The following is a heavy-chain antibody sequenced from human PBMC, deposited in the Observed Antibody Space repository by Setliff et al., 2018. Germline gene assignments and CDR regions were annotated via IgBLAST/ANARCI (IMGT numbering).Heavy chain of an antibody. Sequence: ASVKVSFKASGYTFTSYGISWVRQAPGQGLEWMGWISAYNGNTNYAQKLQGRVTMTTDTSTSTAYMELRSLRSDDTAVYYCARERGGGGLDYYYYGMDVWGQGTTVTVSS. CDR2: ISAYNGNT. D-gene: IGHD3-10*01. CDR3: ARERGGGGLDYYYYGMDV. CDR1: GYTFTSYG. V-gene: IGHV1-18*01. J-gene: IGHJ6*02.